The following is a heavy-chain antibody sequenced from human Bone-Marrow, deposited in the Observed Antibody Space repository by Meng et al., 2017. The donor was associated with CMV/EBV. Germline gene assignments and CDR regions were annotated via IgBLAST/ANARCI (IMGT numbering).Heavy chain of an antibody. CDR2: IYYSGST. D-gene: IGHD2-2*01. CDR1: GGSISSSSYY. V-gene: IGHV4-39*07. Sequence: SQTLSLTCTVSGGSISSSSYYWGWIRQPPGKGLEWIGSIYYSGSTYYNPSLKSRVTISVDTSKNQFSLKLSSVTAADTAVYYCARAGVPAATDAFDSWGQGTMVTVSS. CDR3: ARAGVPAATDAFDS. J-gene: IGHJ3*02.